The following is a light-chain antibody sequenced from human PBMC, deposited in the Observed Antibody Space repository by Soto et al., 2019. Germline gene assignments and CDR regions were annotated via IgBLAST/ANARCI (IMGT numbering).Light chain of an antibody. J-gene: IGKJ4*01. CDR2: SSS. Sequence: EIVLTQSPATLSLSPGERATLSCRASQGVSGSLACYQQKPGQSPRLLIYSSSNRATGIPARFSGSGSGTDFTLTISSLEPEDFAVYYCQHRHNWPLTFGGGTKVDIK. V-gene: IGKV3-11*01. CDR3: QHRHNWPLT. CDR1: QGVSGS.